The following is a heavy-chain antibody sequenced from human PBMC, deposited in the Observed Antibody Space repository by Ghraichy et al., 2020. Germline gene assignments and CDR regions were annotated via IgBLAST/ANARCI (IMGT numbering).Heavy chain of an antibody. D-gene: IGHD2-2*01. CDR2: ISYDGSNK. CDR1: GFTFSSYA. CDR3: ARDRSPYQLLWGGYFDY. J-gene: IGHJ4*02. Sequence: GGSLRLSCAASGFTFSSYAMHWVRQAPGKGLEWVAVISYDGSNKYYADSVKGRFTISRDNSKNTLYLQMNSLRAEDTAVYYCARDRSPYQLLWGGYFDYWGQGTLVTVSS. V-gene: IGHV3-30*04.